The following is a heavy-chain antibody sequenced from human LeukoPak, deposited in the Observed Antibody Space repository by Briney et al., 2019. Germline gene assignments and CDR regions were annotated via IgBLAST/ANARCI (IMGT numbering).Heavy chain of an antibody. CDR3: ARGAVSRDCSGGSCYHFDI. J-gene: IGHJ3*02. D-gene: IGHD2-15*01. CDR1: GYTFTSD. V-gene: IGHV1-8*01. CDR2: MNPSSGNT. Sequence: GALVKVSCKASGYTFTSDINWVRQATGQGLEWMGWMNPSSGNTDYAPKFQGRVTMTRDISIRTAYMELSSLRSEDTAVYYCARGAVSRDCSGGSCYHFDIWGQGTMVTVSS.